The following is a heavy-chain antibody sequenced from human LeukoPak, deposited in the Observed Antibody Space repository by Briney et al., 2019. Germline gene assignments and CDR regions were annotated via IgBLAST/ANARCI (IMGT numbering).Heavy chain of an antibody. V-gene: IGHV1-8*03. J-gene: IGHJ6*03. CDR1: GYTFTSYD. CDR3: ARGDYGSGSYYPYYYYYMDV. D-gene: IGHD3-10*01. CDR2: MNTNSGKT. Sequence: GSVKVSCKASGYTFTSYDMDWVRQARGQGLEGMGWMNTNSGKTGYAQKFQGRVTITRNTSISTAYMELSSLRSEDTAVYYCARGDYGSGSYYPYYYYYMDVWGKGTTVTVSS.